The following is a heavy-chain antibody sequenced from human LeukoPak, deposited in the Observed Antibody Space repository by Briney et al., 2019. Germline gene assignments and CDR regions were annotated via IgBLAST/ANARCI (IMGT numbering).Heavy chain of an antibody. Sequence: ASVKVSCKASGGTFSSYAISWVRQAPGQGLEWMGGIIPIFGTANYAQKFRGRVTITADESTSTAYMELSSLRSEDTAVYYCARVVPAASWFDPWGQGTLVTVSS. CDR3: ARVVPAASWFDP. CDR1: GGTFSSYA. D-gene: IGHD2-2*01. J-gene: IGHJ5*02. V-gene: IGHV1-69*13. CDR2: IIPIFGTA.